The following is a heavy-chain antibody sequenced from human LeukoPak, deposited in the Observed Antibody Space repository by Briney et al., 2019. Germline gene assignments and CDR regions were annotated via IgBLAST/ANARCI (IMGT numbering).Heavy chain of an antibody. J-gene: IGHJ4*02. V-gene: IGHV3-21*01. Sequence: PGGSLRLSCAASGFTFSSYSMNWVRQAPGKGLEWVSSISSSSSYIYYADSVKGRFTISRDNAKKSLFLQMNSLRAEDTAVYYCTRVTNSGYDSGNFDYWGQGTLVTVSS. CDR1: GFTFSSYS. D-gene: IGHD5-12*01. CDR3: TRVTNSGYDSGNFDY. CDR2: ISSSSSYI.